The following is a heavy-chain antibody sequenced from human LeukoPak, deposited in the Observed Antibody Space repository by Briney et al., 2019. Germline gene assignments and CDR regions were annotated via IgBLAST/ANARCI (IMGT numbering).Heavy chain of an antibody. CDR2: INPNSGGT. D-gene: IGHD6-19*01. Sequence: WASVKVSCKASGYTFTGYYMHWVRQAPGQGLEWMGRINPNSGGTNYAQKFQGRVTMTRDTSISTAYMELSRLRSDDTAVYYCARGSSGWSSGRSTTFDYWGQGTLVTVSS. CDR3: ARGSSGWSSGRSTTFDY. V-gene: IGHV1-2*06. CDR1: GYTFTGYY. J-gene: IGHJ4*02.